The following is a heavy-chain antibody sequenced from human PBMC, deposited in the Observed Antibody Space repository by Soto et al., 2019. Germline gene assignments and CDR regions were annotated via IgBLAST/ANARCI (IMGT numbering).Heavy chain of an antibody. V-gene: IGHV3-74*01. CDR3: ARSTYGSGDGNDY. Sequence: AESLRLSFEPSGFTFNIYWMHGFRQAPGKGLVWVSRNNTDGSRIDYADSVKGRLTISRDNAKNTLSLQMNRLRAEDTAVYYCARSTYGSGDGNDYWGQGT. J-gene: IGHJ4*02. D-gene: IGHD3-10*01. CDR2: NNTDGSRI. CDR1: GFTFNIYW.